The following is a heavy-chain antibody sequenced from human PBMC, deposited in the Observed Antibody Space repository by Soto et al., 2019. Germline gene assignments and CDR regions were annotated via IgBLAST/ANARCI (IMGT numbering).Heavy chain of an antibody. CDR2: INLSGTT. J-gene: IGHJ5*02. Sequence: SETLSLTCAVYGGSFSGYYWTWIRQPPGKGLEWIGDINLSGTTNYNPSLKSRVTISVDTSKNQSSLNLTSVTAADTAVYDCARGRHYFDSSGYFFWCDPWGQGTMVTVSS. D-gene: IGHD3-22*01. V-gene: IGHV4-34*01. CDR1: GGSFSGYY. CDR3: ARGRHYFDSSGYFFWCDP.